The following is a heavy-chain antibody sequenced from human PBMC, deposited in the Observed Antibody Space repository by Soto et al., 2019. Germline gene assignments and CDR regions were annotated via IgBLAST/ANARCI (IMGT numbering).Heavy chain of an antibody. V-gene: IGHV3-23*01. J-gene: IGHJ4*02. Sequence: GGSLRLSCAASGFTFSNYAMNWARQAPGKGLEWVSGISGSGRSTYYADSVKGRFTISRDNSKNTLYLQMNSLRAEDTAVYYCARAPDSSSWSLDYWGQGTLVTVSS. D-gene: IGHD6-13*01. CDR3: ARAPDSSSWSLDY. CDR1: GFTFSNYA. CDR2: ISGSGRST.